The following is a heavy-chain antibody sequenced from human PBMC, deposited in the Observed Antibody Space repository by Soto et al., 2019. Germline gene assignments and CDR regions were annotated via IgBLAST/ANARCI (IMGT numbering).Heavy chain of an antibody. J-gene: IGHJ6*02. CDR3: ARLRRDGYGWNYYYYGMDV. CDR2: INHSGST. CDR1: GGSFSGYY. V-gene: IGHV4-34*01. D-gene: IGHD5-12*01. Sequence: PSEILSLTCAVYGGSFSGYYWSWIRQPPGKGLEWIGEINHSGSTNYNPSLKSRVTISVDTSKNQFSLKLSSVTAADTAVYYCARLRRDGYGWNYYYYGMDVWGQGTTVTSP.